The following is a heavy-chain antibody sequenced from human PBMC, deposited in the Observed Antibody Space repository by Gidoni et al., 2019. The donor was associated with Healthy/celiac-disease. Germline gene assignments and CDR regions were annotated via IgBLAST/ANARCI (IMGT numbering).Heavy chain of an antibody. J-gene: IGHJ3*02. CDR2: IFYSGST. CDR1: GDSLRSGVSY. Sequence: QVQLQESGPGLVKPSQTLSLTCTVSGDSLRSGVSYWSWIRQHPGKGLEWIGYIFYSGSTYYNPSLKSRVTRSVDTSKNDFSLKLSSVTAADTAVYYCARVGDYVWGGYRYDAFDIWGQGTMVTVSS. D-gene: IGHD3-16*02. CDR3: ARVGDYVWGGYRYDAFDI. V-gene: IGHV4-31*03.